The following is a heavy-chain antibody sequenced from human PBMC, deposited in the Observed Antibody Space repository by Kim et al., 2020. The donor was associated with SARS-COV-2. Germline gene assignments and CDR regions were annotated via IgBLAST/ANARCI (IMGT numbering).Heavy chain of an antibody. CDR3: ARDPLYRYYGSGSYFGYFDY. CDR2: INTNTGNP. V-gene: IGHV7-4-1*02. CDR1: GYTFTSYA. D-gene: IGHD3-10*01. Sequence: ASVKVSCKASGYTFTSYAMNWVRQAPGQGIEWMGWINTNTGNPTYAQGFTGRFVFSLDTSVSTAYLQISSLKAEDTAVYYCARDPLYRYYGSGSYFGYFDYWGQGTLVTVSS. J-gene: IGHJ4*02.